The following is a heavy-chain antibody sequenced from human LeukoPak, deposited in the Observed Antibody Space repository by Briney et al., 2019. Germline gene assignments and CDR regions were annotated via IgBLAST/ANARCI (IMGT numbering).Heavy chain of an antibody. Sequence: PGGSLRLSCTASGLTFGDYGMSWVRQAPGKGLEWVGYIRSKGYGGTTENAASVKGRFTISRDDSKSIAYLQMNRLKTEDTAVYYCTRGTYYFDSWGQGTLVTVSS. CDR1: GLTFGDYG. J-gene: IGHJ4*02. CDR3: TRGTYYFDS. CDR2: IRSKGYGGTT. D-gene: IGHD3/OR15-3a*01. V-gene: IGHV3-49*04.